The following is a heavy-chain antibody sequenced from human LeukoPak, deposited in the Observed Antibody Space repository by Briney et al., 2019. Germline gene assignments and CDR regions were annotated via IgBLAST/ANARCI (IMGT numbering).Heavy chain of an antibody. J-gene: IGHJ4*02. CDR3: ARVVRAAAGTNFDY. CDR1: GGTFSSYA. Sequence: SVKVSCKASGGTFSSYAISWVRQAPGQGLEWMGGIIPIFGTTNYAQKFQGRVTITADKSTSTAYMELSSLRSEDTAVYYCARVVRAAAGTNFDYWGQGTLVTVSS. CDR2: IIPIFGTT. V-gene: IGHV1-69*06. D-gene: IGHD6-13*01.